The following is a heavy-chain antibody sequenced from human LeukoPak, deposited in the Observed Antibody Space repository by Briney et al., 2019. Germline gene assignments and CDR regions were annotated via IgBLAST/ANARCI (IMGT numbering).Heavy chain of an antibody. D-gene: IGHD3-3*01. J-gene: IGHJ3*02. CDR3: ARATADFWSGYHNAFDI. V-gene: IGHV4-30-4*08. CDR2: IYYSGST. Sequence: SQTLSLTCTVSGGSISSGDYYWSWIRQPPRKGLEWIGYIYYSGSTYYNPSLKSRVTISVDTSKNQFSLKLSSVTAADTAVYYCARATADFWSGYHNAFDIWGQGTMVTVSS. CDR1: GGSISSGDYY.